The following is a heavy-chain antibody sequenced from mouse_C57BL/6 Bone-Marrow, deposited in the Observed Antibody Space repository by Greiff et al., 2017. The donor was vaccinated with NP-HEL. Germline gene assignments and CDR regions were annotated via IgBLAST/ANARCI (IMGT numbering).Heavy chain of an antibody. V-gene: IGHV1-22*01. J-gene: IGHJ1*03. CDR1: GYTFTDYY. CDR2: INPYDGDT. Sequence: EVQLQQPGPELVKPGASVKMSCKASGYTFTDYYMHWVKQSHGKSLEWIGYINPYDGDTSYNQKFKGKATLTVNKSSSTAYMELRSLTSEDSAVYYCAKYGSSYYWYFDVWGTGTTVTVSS. CDR3: AKYGSSYYWYFDV. D-gene: IGHD1-1*01.